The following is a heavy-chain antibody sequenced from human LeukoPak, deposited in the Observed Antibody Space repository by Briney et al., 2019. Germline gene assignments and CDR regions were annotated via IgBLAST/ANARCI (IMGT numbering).Heavy chain of an antibody. Sequence: SVKVSCKASGGTFSSYAISWVRQAPGQGLEWMGGIIPIFGTANYAQKFQGRVTITADESTSTAYMELSSLRSEDTAVYYYARRQEYSSSQGFDYWGQGTLVTVSS. CDR3: ARRQEYSSSQGFDY. V-gene: IGHV1-69*13. D-gene: IGHD6-6*01. CDR2: IIPIFGTA. J-gene: IGHJ4*02. CDR1: GGTFSSYA.